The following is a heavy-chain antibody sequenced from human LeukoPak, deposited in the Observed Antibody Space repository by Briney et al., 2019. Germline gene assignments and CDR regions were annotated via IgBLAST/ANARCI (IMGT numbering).Heavy chain of an antibody. J-gene: IGHJ3*02. Sequence: GRSLRLSCAASGFTFSSYGMHWVRQAPGKGLEWVAVIWYDGSNKYYADSVKGRFTTSRDNSKNTLYLQMNSLRAEDTAVYYCAKDRNNYGDYGAFDIWGQGTMVTVSS. CDR1: GFTFSSYG. CDR3: AKDRNNYGDYGAFDI. D-gene: IGHD4-17*01. V-gene: IGHV3-33*06. CDR2: IWYDGSNK.